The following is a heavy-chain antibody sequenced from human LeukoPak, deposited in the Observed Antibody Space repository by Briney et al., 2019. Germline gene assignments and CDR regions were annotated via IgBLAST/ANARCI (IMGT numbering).Heavy chain of an antibody. J-gene: IGHJ2*01. CDR1: GFTFSDYY. Sequence: GSLRLSCAASGFTFSDYYMSWIRQPPGKGLEWIGEINHSGSTNYNPSLKSRVTISVDTSKNQFSLKLSSVTAADTAVYYCARLQPAMVRGVKWYFDLWGRGTLVTVSS. V-gene: IGHV4-34*01. D-gene: IGHD3-10*01. CDR2: INHSGST. CDR3: ARLQPAMVRGVKWYFDL.